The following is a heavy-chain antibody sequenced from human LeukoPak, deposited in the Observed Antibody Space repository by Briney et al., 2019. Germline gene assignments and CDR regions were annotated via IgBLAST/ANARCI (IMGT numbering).Heavy chain of an antibody. Sequence: PSETLSLTCTVSGGSISSSSYYWGWIRQPPGKGLEWIGYIYYSGSTNYNPSLKSRVTISLDTSKNQFSLKLRSVTAADTAVYYCARGRYQLDYWGQGTLVPVSS. D-gene: IGHD2-2*01. V-gene: IGHV4-61*05. CDR3: ARGRYQLDY. CDR2: IYYSGST. J-gene: IGHJ4*02. CDR1: GGSISSSSYY.